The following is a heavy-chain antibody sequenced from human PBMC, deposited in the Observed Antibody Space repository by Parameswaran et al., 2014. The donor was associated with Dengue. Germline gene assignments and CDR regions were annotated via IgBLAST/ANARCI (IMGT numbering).Heavy chain of an antibody. CDR1: GYRFSSYW. Sequence: GESLKISCKGSGYRFSSYWIAWVRQMPGKGLEWMGIIYPGDSETKYSPSFQGQVTISVDKSISTAYMQWSSLKASDTAMYYCARLDYHYYYGMDLWGQGTTVTVSS. V-gene: IGHV5-51*01. CDR3: ARLDYHYYYGMDL. J-gene: IGHJ6*02. D-gene: IGHD5-12*01. CDR2: IYPGDSET.